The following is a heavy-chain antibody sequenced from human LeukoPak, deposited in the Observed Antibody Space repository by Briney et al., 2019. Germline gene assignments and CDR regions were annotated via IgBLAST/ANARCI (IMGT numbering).Heavy chain of an antibody. V-gene: IGHV3-64D*06. CDR2: ISDNGGMT. CDR3: YISGWTEDIDN. Sequence: GGSLRLSCLASGVLFSSHAMHWVRQAPGKGLEYVSGISDNGGMTFYADSVKGRFTVSRDNSKNTLFLQMSSLRGDDTAVYYCYISGWTEDIDNWGQGTLVTVSS. D-gene: IGHD6-19*01. J-gene: IGHJ4*02. CDR1: GVLFSSHA.